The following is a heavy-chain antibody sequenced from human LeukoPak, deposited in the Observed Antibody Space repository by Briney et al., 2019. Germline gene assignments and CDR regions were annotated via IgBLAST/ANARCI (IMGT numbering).Heavy chain of an antibody. CDR2: INPSGGST. D-gene: IGHD3-16*01. CDR1: GYTFTRHY. Sequence: ASVNVSCKASGYTFTRHYMHWVRQAPGQGLEWMGIINPSGGSTIYAQKFQGRVAMTRDTSTSTVYMELSSLRSEDTAVYYCARVLGGLAFRTFDYWGQGTLVTVSS. J-gene: IGHJ4*02. CDR3: ARVLGGLAFRTFDY. V-gene: IGHV1-46*01.